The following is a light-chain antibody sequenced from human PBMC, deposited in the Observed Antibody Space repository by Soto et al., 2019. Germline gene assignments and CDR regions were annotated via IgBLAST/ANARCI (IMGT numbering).Light chain of an antibody. CDR2: GAS. V-gene: IGKV3-11*01. J-gene: IGKJ2*01. CDR3: QQRSNWPPYT. Sequence: EIVLTQSPATLSLSPGERATLSCRASQSVSSYLAWYQQKPGQTPGLLIYGASNRATGIPARFSGSGSGTDFTLTISSLESEDFAVYYCQQRSNWPPYTFGQGTKLEI. CDR1: QSVSSY.